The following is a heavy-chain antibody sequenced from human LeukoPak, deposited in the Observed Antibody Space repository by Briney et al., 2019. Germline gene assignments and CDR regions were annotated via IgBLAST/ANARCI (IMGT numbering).Heavy chain of an antibody. Sequence: PGGSLRLSCAASGFIFSYYWMHWVRQGSGKGPVWVSRIIGDGTRTDYADSVKGRFTISRDNAKGTLYLQMNSLTVEDTAVYYCLRVDDTNGHNWFDPWGQGTLVTVSS. CDR2: IIGDGTRT. D-gene: IGHD2-8*01. J-gene: IGHJ5*02. CDR1: GFIFSYYW. V-gene: IGHV3-74*01. CDR3: LRVDDTNGHNWFDP.